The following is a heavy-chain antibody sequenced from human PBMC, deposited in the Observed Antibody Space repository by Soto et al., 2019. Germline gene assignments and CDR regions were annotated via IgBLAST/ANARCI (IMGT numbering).Heavy chain of an antibody. D-gene: IGHD3-22*01. Sequence: GGSLRLSCAASGFTFSDHYMTWIRQPPGKGLEWVSYISSGSTYAYSADSVKGRFTISRDNSKNTLYLQMKSLRAEDTAVYYCVKSAPVYYDSSGYWGYFDYWGQGTLVTVSS. J-gene: IGHJ4*02. CDR2: ISSGSTYA. CDR1: GFTFSDHY. V-gene: IGHV3-11*03. CDR3: VKSAPVYYDSSGYWGYFDY.